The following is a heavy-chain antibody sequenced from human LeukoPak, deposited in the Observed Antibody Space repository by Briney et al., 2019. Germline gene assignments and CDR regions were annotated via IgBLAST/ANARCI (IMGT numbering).Heavy chain of an antibody. CDR2: IYYSGST. D-gene: IGHD6-13*01. Sequence: PSETLSLTCIVSDGSVSAYYWSWIRQTPGKGLEWIGYIYYSGSTNYNPSLKSRATISIDTSKNQFSLKLSSVTAADTAVYYCARDDWVAAAGYYYYGMNVWGQGTTVTVSS. J-gene: IGHJ6*02. CDR3: ARDDWVAAAGYYYYGMNV. V-gene: IGHV4-59*02. CDR1: DGSVSAYY.